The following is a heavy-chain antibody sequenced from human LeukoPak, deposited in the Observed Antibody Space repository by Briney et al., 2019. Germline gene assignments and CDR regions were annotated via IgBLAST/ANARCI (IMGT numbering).Heavy chain of an antibody. Sequence: SETLSLTCTVSGGSISSYYWSWIRQPPGKGLEWIGYIYYSGSTNYNPSLKSRVTISVDTSKNQLSLKLSSVTAADTAVYYCARGYCSSTSCLYYFDYWGQGTLVTVSS. CDR3: ARGYCSSTSCLYYFDY. V-gene: IGHV4-59*12. D-gene: IGHD2-2*01. J-gene: IGHJ4*02. CDR2: IYYSGST. CDR1: GGSISSYY.